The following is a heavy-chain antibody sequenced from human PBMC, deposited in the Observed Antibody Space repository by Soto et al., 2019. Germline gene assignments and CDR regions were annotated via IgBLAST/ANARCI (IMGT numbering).Heavy chain of an antibody. CDR1: GGSISSGGYY. CDR2: IYYSGST. CDR3: ARYTMREGAFDP. D-gene: IGHD1-1*01. J-gene: IGHJ5*02. Sequence: SETLSLTCTVSGGSISSGGYYWSWIRQHPGKGLEWIGYIYYSGSTYYNPSLKSRVTISVDTSKNQFSLKLSSVTAADTAVYYCARYTMREGAFDPWGQGTLVTVSS. V-gene: IGHV4-31*03.